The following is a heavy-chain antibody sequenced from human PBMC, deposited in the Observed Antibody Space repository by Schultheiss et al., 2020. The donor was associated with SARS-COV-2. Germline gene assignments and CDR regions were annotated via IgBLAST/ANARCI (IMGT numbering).Heavy chain of an antibody. Sequence: SETLSLTCAVSGGSISSGGYSWSWIRQPPGKGLEWIGSIYYSGSTYYNPSLKSRVTISVDTSKNQFSLKLSSVTAADTAVYYCATLPTASYYYYGMDVWGQGTTVTVSS. CDR3: ATLPTASYYYYGMDV. CDR1: GGSISSGGYS. V-gene: IGHV4-30-2*03. J-gene: IGHJ6*02. CDR2: IYYSGST.